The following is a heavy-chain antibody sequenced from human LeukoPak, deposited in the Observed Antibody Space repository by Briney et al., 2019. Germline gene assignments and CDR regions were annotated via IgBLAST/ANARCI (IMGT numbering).Heavy chain of an antibody. CDR1: GGSFSGYY. CDR2: INHSGSA. Sequence: SETLSLTCAVYGGSFSGYYLSWIRQPPGKGLEWIGEINHSGSANYNPSLKSRVTISVDTSKNQFSLKLSSVTAADTAVYYCARASTTGTVDYWGQGTLVTVSS. V-gene: IGHV4-34*01. CDR3: ARASTTGTVDY. D-gene: IGHD1-1*01. J-gene: IGHJ4*02.